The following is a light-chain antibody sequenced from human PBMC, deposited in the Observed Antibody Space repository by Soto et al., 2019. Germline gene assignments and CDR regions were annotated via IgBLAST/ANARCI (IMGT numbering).Light chain of an antibody. CDR3: CTYAGSSTRV. CDR1: SSDVGSYNL. Sequence: QSALTQPASVSGSPGQSITISCTGTSSDVGSYNLVSWYQQHPGKAPKLMIYEGSKRPSGVSNRFSGSKSGNTASLPISGLQAEDAADYYCCTYAGSSTRVIXGGTKVTVL. V-gene: IGLV2-23*01. J-gene: IGLJ3*02. CDR2: EGS.